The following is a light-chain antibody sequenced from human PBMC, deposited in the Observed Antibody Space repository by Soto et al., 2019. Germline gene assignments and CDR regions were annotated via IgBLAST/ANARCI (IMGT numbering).Light chain of an antibody. J-gene: IGKJ2*01. CDR1: QSISSY. V-gene: IGKV1-39*01. Sequence: DLQMTQSPSSLSASVGDRVTITCRASQSISSYLSWYQQKPGKAPKLLIYGASSLQTGVPSRFSGGGSGTDFTLTISSLQPEDFATYFCQQSYNTPYTFGQGTKLEIK. CDR3: QQSYNTPYT. CDR2: GAS.